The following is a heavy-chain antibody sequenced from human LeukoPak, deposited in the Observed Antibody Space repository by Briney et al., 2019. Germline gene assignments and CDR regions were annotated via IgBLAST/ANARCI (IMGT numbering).Heavy chain of an antibody. V-gene: IGHV1-8*01. J-gene: IGHJ5*02. CDR3: ARAVGIVGDTSWFDP. Sequence: EASVKVSCKASGYTFTSYDINWVRQATGQGLEWMGWMNPNSGNTGYAQKFQGRVTMTRNTSISTAYMELSSLRSEDTAVYYCARAVGIVGDTSWFDPWGQGTLVTVSS. D-gene: IGHD1-26*01. CDR1: GYTFTSYD. CDR2: MNPNSGNT.